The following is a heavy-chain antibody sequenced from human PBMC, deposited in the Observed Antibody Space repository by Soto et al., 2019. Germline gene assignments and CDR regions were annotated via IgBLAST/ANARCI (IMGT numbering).Heavy chain of an antibody. CDR2: IKSKTDGGTT. CDR3: TTGIAASIFDY. J-gene: IGHJ4*02. Sequence: GRSLRLSCAASGFTFSNAWMRLFRRSPGKGLEWVGRIKSKTDGGTTAYAAPVKGRFTIARDDSKNTLDLQMNSLKTEDTAVYYCTTGIAASIFDYWGQGTRGTSPQ. CDR1: GFTFSNAW. V-gene: IGHV3-15*01. D-gene: IGHD6-13*01.